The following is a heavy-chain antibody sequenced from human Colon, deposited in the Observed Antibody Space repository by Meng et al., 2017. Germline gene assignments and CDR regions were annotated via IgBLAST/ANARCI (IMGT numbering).Heavy chain of an antibody. J-gene: IGHJ4*02. D-gene: IGHD3-3*01. CDR2: INDSGST. V-gene: IGHV4-34*01. Sequence: QVQLQQCGAGLLKPAETLSLTCVVYGGSFSGHYSTWIRQPPGKGLEWIGEINDSGSTHYNPSLGSRVTISVDTSKSQFSLKLISVTAADTGVYYCVDSKWSANYWGQGTLVTVSS. CDR3: VDSKWSANY. CDR1: GGSFSGHY.